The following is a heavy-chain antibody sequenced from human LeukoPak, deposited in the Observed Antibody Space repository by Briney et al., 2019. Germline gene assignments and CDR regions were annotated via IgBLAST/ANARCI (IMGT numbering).Heavy chain of an antibody. CDR3: TTDVGNYDFWSGYLVSDY. Sequence: GGSLRLSCAASGFTFSNAWMSWVRQAPGKGLEWVGRIKSKTDGGTTDYAAPVKGRFTISRDDSKNTLYLQMNSLKTEDTAVYYCTTDVGNYDFWSGYLVSDYWGQGTLVTVSS. CDR2: IKSKTDGGTT. V-gene: IGHV3-15*01. CDR1: GFTFSNAW. D-gene: IGHD3-3*01. J-gene: IGHJ4*02.